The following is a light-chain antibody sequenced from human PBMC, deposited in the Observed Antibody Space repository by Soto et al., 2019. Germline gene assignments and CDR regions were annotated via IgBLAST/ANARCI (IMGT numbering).Light chain of an antibody. CDR2: WAS. Sequence: DIVMTQSPDSLDVSLGERATINCKSSQSILYSSNNRNYLTWYQQKPGQPPKVLIYWASSRASAVPDRFSGSGSGTDFTLTITTLQAEYVAVYYCQQYFTTPYTFGQGTKLEIK. V-gene: IGKV4-1*01. J-gene: IGKJ2*01. CDR1: QSILYSSNNRNY. CDR3: QQYFTTPYT.